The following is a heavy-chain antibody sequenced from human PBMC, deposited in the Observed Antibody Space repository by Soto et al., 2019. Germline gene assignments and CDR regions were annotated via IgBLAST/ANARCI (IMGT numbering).Heavy chain of an antibody. CDR2: IGYSGAT. V-gene: IGHV4-31*03. CDR3: ARGGASSKWFAP. Sequence: TLSRTCTFDGGSITSGGSFCSWIRQHPGKGPEWIAFIGYSGATSYNPSLASRVTISADTYKSQFSLNLRSVTAADTAVYYCARGGASSKWFAPWGQGTLVTVSS. CDR1: GGSITSGGSF. J-gene: IGHJ5*02. D-gene: IGHD2-15*01.